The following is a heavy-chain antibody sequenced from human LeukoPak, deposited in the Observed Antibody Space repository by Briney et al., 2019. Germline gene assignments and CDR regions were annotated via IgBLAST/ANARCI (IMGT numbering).Heavy chain of an antibody. V-gene: IGHV1-18*01. CDR3: ARDSDYGDYVFLDY. Sequence: GASVKVSCEASGYTFTSYGISWVRQAPGQGLEWMGWISAYNGNTNYAQKLQGRVTMTTDTSTSTAYMELRSLRSDDTAVYYCARDSDYGDYVFLDYWGQGTLVTVSS. CDR1: GYTFTSYG. D-gene: IGHD4-17*01. CDR2: ISAYNGNT. J-gene: IGHJ4*02.